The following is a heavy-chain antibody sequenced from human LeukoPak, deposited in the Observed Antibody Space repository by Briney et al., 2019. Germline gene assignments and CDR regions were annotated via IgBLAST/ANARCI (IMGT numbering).Heavy chain of an antibody. V-gene: IGHV3-48*01. D-gene: IGHD5-24*01. CDR3: ARDDLTNGYNGNL. J-gene: IGHJ5*02. CDR1: GGSISSSS. CDR2: INEGSNNI. Sequence: PSETLSLTCTVSGGSISSSSYYWGWIRQAPGKGLEWISYINEGSNNIFYADSVKGRFTISRDNAKNSLHLQMNSLRVDDTAVYYCARDDLTNGYNGNLWGQGTLVTVSS.